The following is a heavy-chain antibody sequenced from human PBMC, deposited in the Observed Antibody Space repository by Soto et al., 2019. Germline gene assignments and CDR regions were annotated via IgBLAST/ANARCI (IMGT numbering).Heavy chain of an antibody. Sequence: GASVKVSCKASGYTFTSYGISWVRQAPGQGLEWMGWISAYNGNTNYAQKLQGRVTMTTDTSTSTAYMELRSLRSDDTAVYYCARGDIVLLVYAKNYYYSGRDVWGQGTTVTVSS. D-gene: IGHD2-8*01. CDR2: ISAYNGNT. V-gene: IGHV1-18*01. CDR1: GYTFTSYG. CDR3: ARGDIVLLVYAKNYYYSGRDV. J-gene: IGHJ6*02.